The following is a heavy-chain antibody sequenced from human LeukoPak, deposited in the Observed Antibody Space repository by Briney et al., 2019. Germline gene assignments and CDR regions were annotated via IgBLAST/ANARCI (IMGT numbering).Heavy chain of an antibody. CDR1: GFTFSGFA. J-gene: IGHJ4*02. V-gene: IGHV3-48*02. Sequence: PGGSLRLSCAASGFTFSGFAMNWVRQAPGNGLEWVSYISSSSSSRYYADSVKGRFTISRDNAKNSLYLQMNSLRDDDTAVYYCARETVGADSFFDSWGQGTLVTVSS. CDR2: ISSSSSSR. CDR3: ARETVGADSFFDS. D-gene: IGHD4-23*01.